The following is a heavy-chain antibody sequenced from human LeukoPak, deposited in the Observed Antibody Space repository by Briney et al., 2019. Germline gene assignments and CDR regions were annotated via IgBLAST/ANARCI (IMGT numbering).Heavy chain of an antibody. CDR3: GKEPASRLSGYYYMDV. V-gene: IGHV1-69*06. CDR2: IIPIFGTA. J-gene: IGHJ6*03. Sequence: SVKVSCKASGGTFSSYAISWVRQAPGQGLEWMGRIIPIFGTANYAQKFQGRVTITADKSTSTAYMELSSLRSEDTAVYYCGKEPASRLSGYYYMDVWGKGTTVTVSS. D-gene: IGHD2/OR15-2a*01. CDR1: GGTFSSYA.